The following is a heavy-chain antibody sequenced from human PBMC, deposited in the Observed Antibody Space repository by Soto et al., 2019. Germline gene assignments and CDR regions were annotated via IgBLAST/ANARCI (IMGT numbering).Heavy chain of an antibody. V-gene: IGHV1-69*13. Sequence: SVKVSCKASGGTFSSYAISWLRQAPGQGLEWMGGIIPIFGTANYAQKFQGRVTITADESTSTAYMELSSLRSEDTAVYYCARTSGTARLGDYFDYWGQGTLVTVSS. CDR3: ARTSGTARLGDYFDY. J-gene: IGHJ4*02. D-gene: IGHD6-6*01. CDR1: GGTFSSYA. CDR2: IIPIFGTA.